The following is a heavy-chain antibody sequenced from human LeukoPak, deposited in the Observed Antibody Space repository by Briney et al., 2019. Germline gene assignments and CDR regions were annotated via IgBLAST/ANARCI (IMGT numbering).Heavy chain of an antibody. Sequence: GGSLRLSCAASGFTFSSYAMHWVRQAPGKGLEWVAVISYDGSNKYYADSVKGRFTISRDNSKNTLYLQMNSRRAEDTAVYYCARADVLRFLEWLTAPHYWGQGTLVTVSS. V-gene: IGHV3-30-3*01. CDR1: GFTFSSYA. CDR2: ISYDGSNK. D-gene: IGHD3-3*01. J-gene: IGHJ4*02. CDR3: ARADVLRFLEWLTAPHY.